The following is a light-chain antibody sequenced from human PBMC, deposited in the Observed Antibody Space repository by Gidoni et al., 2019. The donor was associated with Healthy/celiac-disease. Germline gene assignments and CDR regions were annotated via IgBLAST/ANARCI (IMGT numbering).Light chain of an antibody. V-gene: IGLV1-40*01. CDR3: QSYDSSLSGYV. J-gene: IGLJ1*01. CDR2: GNS. Sequence: QSMLTQPPSVDGAPGQSVTIACTGSSSNIGAGYDVHWYQQLPGTAPKLLIYGNSNRPSGVPDRFSGSKSVTSASLASTGLQSADDADYYCQSYDSSLSGYVFGTGTKFTVL. CDR1: SSNIGAGYD.